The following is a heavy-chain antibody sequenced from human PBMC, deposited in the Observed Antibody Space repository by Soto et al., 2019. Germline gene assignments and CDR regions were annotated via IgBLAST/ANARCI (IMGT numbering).Heavy chain of an antibody. V-gene: IGHV3-74*02. J-gene: IGHJ6*03. CDR1: GFTFSNYW. CDR2: INSDGSVS. D-gene: IGHD2-15*01. CDR3: AIGDFVMCTCYSWAGSFYYFMDV. Sequence: EVQLVESGGGLVQPGGSLRLSCAASGFTFSNYWMYWVRQAPGKGLEWVSRINSDGSVSSSADSVKGRLTISKDYVKNTLQMPMDSLRAEDTAVHYWAIGDFVMCTCYSWAGSFYYFMDVWGKGTTVTVFS.